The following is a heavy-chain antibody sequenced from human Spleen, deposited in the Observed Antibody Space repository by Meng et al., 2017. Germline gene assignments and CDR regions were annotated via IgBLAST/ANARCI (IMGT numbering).Heavy chain of an antibody. CDR1: GFTFSSYA. Sequence: GESLKISCAASGFTFSSYAMSWVRQAPGKGLEWVSAISGSGGSTYYADSVKGRFTISRDNSKNTLYLQMNSLRTEDTAIYYCLYYYTSGSGGYWGQGTRVTVSS. CDR2: ISGSGGST. J-gene: IGHJ4*02. D-gene: IGHD3-10*01. V-gene: IGHV3-23*01. CDR3: LYYYTSGSGGY.